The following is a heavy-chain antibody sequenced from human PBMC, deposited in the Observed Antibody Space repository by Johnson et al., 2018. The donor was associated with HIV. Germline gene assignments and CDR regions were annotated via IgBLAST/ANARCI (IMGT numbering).Heavy chain of an antibody. Sequence: VQLVESGGGVVQPGRSLRLSCAASGFTFSSYAMSWVRQAPGKGLEWVSAISGSGGRPYYAASVKGRFTISRDNAKNSLYLQMNSLRAEDTALYYCARGGRYYDPGAFDIWGQGTMVTVSS. J-gene: IGHJ3*02. CDR1: GFTFSSYA. CDR2: ISGSGGRP. CDR3: ARGGRYYDPGAFDI. D-gene: IGHD3-22*01. V-gene: IGHV3-23*04.